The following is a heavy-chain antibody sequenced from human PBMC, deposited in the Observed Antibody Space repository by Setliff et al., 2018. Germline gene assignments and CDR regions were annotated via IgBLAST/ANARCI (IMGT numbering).Heavy chain of an antibody. Sequence: SETLSLTCTVSGGSISSYYWSWIRQPPGKGLEWIGYIYYSGSTNYNLSLKSRVTISVDTSKSQFSLKLSSVTAADTAVYYCARGDRYGSGWGLDYWGQGTLVTVSS. CDR1: GGSISSYY. D-gene: IGHD6-19*01. J-gene: IGHJ4*02. CDR3: ARGDRYGSGWGLDY. V-gene: IGHV4-59*01. CDR2: IYYSGST.